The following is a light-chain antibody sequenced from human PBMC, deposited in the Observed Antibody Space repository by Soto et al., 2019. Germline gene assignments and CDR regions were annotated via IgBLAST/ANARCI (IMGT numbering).Light chain of an antibody. CDR1: STDVGGYKY. CDR2: DVT. CDR3: ISYTSSDTYV. J-gene: IGLJ1*01. V-gene: IGLV2-14*01. Sequence: VLTQPPSVSGSPGQSITISCTGTSTDVGGYKYVSWYQQNPGKAPKLTIYDVTSRPSGVSDRFSGSKSGNTASLIISGLQPEDEADYYCISYTSSDTYVFGTGTKVTVL.